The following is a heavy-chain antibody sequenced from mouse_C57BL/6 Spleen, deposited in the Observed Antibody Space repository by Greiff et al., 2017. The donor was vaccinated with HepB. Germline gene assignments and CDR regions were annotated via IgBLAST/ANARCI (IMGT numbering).Heavy chain of an antibody. CDR1: GFTFSSYA. V-gene: IGHV5-4*01. D-gene: IGHD1-1*01. CDR3: AREDTTVVPAMDY. Sequence: EVKVVESGGGLVKPGGSLKLSCAASGFTFSSYAMSWVRQTPEKRLEWVATISDGGSYTYYPDNVKGRFTISRDNAKTNLYLQMSHLKSEDTAMYYCAREDTTVVPAMDYWGQGTSVTVSS. J-gene: IGHJ4*01. CDR2: ISDGGSYT.